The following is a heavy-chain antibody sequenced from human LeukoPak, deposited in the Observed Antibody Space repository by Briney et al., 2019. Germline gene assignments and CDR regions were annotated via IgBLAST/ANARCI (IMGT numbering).Heavy chain of an antibody. V-gene: IGHV3-30*04. CDR1: GFTFSSYA. Sequence: PGGSLRLSCAASGFTFSSYAMHWVRQAPGKGLEWVAVISYDGSNKYHADSVKGRFTISRDNSKNTLYLQMNSLRAEDTAVYYCAGGHATDYWGQGTLVTVSS. J-gene: IGHJ4*02. CDR2: ISYDGSNK. CDR3: AGGHATDY.